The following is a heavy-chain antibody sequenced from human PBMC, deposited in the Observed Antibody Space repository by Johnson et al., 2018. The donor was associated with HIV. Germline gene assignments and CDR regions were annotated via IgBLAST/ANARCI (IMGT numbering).Heavy chain of an antibody. D-gene: IGHD3-22*01. CDR1: GLTFSSYG. V-gene: IGHV3-30*19. Sequence: QVQLVESGGGVVQPGRSLRLSCAASGLTFSSYGMHLVRQAPGKGLEWVAFIRYDVTKKYYADSVKGRFTISRDNFKNRLYLQMDSLRAEDTAVYYCARDHYYDSSGYHEGDAFDIWGQGTMVTVSS. J-gene: IGHJ3*02. CDR2: IRYDVTKK. CDR3: ARDHYYDSSGYHEGDAFDI.